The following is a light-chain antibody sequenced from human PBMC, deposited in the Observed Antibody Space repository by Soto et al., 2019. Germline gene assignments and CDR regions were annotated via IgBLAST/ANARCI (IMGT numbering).Light chain of an antibody. CDR2: GAS. Sequence: EIVMTQSPATLSVSPGERATLSCRASQSVSSNLAWYQQKPGQAPRLLIYGASTRATGIPARFSGSGSGTEFTLTISGLRSEDFAVYYCQQYNNWPWYTFGQGTKLEIK. J-gene: IGKJ2*01. CDR3: QQYNNWPWYT. V-gene: IGKV3-15*01. CDR1: QSVSSN.